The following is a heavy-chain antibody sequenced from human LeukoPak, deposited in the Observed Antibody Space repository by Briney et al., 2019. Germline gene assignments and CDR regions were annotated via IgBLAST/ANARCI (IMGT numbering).Heavy chain of an antibody. CDR3: ARGAAAAVD. V-gene: IGHV1-8*01. CDR2: MNTNSGNT. D-gene: IGHD6-13*01. Sequence: ASVKLSCKASGYTFTSYDINWVRQAPGQGLEWMGWMNTNSGNTGYAQKFQGRVTITRNTAISTAYMELSSLRSEDTAVYYWARGAAAAVDWGQGTLVTVSS. J-gene: IGHJ4*02. CDR1: GYTFTSYD.